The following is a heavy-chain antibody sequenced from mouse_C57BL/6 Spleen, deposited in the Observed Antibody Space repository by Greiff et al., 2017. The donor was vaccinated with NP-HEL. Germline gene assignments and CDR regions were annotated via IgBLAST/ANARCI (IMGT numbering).Heavy chain of an antibody. V-gene: IGHV5-9*01. CDR3: ARWDYGLYWYFDV. Sequence: EVKLMESGGGLVKPGGSLKLSCAASGFTFSSYTMSWVRQTPEKRLEWVATISGGGGNTYYPDSVKGRFTISSDNAKNTLYLQMSSLRSEDTALYYCARWDYGLYWYFDVWGTGTTVTVSS. D-gene: IGHD2-4*01. J-gene: IGHJ1*03. CDR1: GFTFSSYT. CDR2: ISGGGGNT.